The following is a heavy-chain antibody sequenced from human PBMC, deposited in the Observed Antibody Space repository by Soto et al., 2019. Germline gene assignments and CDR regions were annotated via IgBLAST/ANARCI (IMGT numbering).Heavy chain of an antibody. CDR1: GFTFSSYA. CDR3: AKFRGSGSGAFDI. V-gene: IGHV3-23*01. J-gene: IGHJ3*02. CDR2: ISGSGGST. D-gene: IGHD3-10*01. Sequence: EVQLLESGGGLVQPGGSLRLSCAASGFTFSSYAMSWVRQAPGKGLEWVSTISGSGGSTYVPDSVKGRFTISRDNSKNPLYLQMTSLSDEDTAIYYCAKFRGSGSGAFDIWGHGTMVTVSS.